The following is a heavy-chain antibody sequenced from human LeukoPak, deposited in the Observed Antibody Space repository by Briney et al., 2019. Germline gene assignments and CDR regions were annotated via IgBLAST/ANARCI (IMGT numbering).Heavy chain of an antibody. J-gene: IGHJ3*02. V-gene: IGHV4-39*07. CDR2: IYSGST. CDR1: GGSISSSSYY. D-gene: IGHD4-23*01. Sequence: PSETLSLTCTVSGGSISSSSYYWGWIRQPPGKGLEWIGSIYSGSTYYNPSLKSRVTISVDTSKNQFSLKLSSVTAADTAVYYCARDSSYGGDRGDPFDIWGQGTMVTVSS. CDR3: ARDSSYGGDRGDPFDI.